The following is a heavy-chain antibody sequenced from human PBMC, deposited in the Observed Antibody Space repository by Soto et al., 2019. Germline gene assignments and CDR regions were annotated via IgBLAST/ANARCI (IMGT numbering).Heavy chain of an antibody. J-gene: IGHJ5*02. V-gene: IGHV4-59*08. D-gene: IGHD3-22*01. CDR1: GGSISSYY. CDR2: IYYSGST. CDR3: ARQRITMIVVVMKYNWFDP. Sequence: PSETLSLTCTVSGGSISSYYWSWIRQPPGKGLEWIGYIYYSGSTNYNPSLKSRVTISVDTSKNQFSLKLSSVTAADTAVYYCARQRITMIVVVMKYNWFDPWGQGTLVTVSS.